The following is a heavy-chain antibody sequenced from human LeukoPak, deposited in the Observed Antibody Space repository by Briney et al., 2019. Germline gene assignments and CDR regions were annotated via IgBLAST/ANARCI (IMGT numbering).Heavy chain of an antibody. CDR2: IGGSGAGT. D-gene: IGHD1-1*01. J-gene: IGHJ4*02. V-gene: IGHV3-23*01. Sequence: PGGSLRLSCAASGFTFSSCDMSWVRQAPGKGLEWVSGIGGSGAGTYYADSVKGRFTISRDNSKNTLYLRMNSLRAEDAAVYYRAKLFRTSDYWGQGTLVTVSS. CDR3: AKLFRTSDY. CDR1: GFTFSSCD.